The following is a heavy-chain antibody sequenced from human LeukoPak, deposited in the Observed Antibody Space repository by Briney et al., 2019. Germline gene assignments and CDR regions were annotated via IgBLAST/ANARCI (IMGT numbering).Heavy chain of an antibody. CDR3: VIVNAVSVAGSRADY. V-gene: IGHV4-39*01. J-gene: IGHJ4*02. D-gene: IGHD6-19*01. CDR2: IYYSGST. Sequence: SSETLSLTCTVSGGSISSSSYYWGWIRQPPGKGLEWIGSIYYSGSTYYNPSLKSRVTISVDTSKNQFSLKLSSVTAADTAVYYCVIVNAVSVAGSRADYWGQGTLVTVSS. CDR1: GGSISSSSYY.